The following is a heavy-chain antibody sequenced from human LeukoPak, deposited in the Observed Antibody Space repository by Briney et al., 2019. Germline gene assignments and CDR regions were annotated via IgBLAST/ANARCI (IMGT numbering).Heavy chain of an antibody. D-gene: IGHD3-3*01. J-gene: IGHJ6*03. CDR1: GDSIGSGSYY. Sequence: SETLSLTCTVSGDSIGSGSYYWSWIRQPAGKGLEWIGRIYTIGRTNYNPSLKSRVSISVDTSKKQFSLKLSSVTAADTAVYYCARHGPYYDFWSGYYSYYYMDVWGKGTTVTVSS. CDR3: ARHGPYYDFWSGYYSYYYMDV. CDR2: IYTIGRT. V-gene: IGHV4-61*02.